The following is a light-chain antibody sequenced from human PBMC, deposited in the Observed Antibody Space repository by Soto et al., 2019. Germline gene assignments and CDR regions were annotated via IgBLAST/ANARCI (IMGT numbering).Light chain of an antibody. J-gene: IGKJ1*01. CDR3: QQYGSSRT. CDR1: QSVSSSY. Sequence: EIVLTQSPGTLSLSPGERATLSCRASQSVSSSYLAWYQQKPGQAPRLLLYGASSRATGIPDRFSGSWSGTDFTLTISILEPEDFAVYYCQQYGSSRTFGQGTKVDIK. CDR2: GAS. V-gene: IGKV3-20*01.